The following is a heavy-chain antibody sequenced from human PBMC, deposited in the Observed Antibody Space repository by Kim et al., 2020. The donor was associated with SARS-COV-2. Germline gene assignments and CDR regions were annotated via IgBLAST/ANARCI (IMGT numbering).Heavy chain of an antibody. V-gene: IGHV3-33*01. J-gene: IGHJ6*02. CDR1: GFTFSSYG. CDR3: ARETRGAYYDILTGYYNVNYYYGMDV. CDR2: IWYDGSNK. D-gene: IGHD3-9*01. Sequence: GGSLRLSCAASGFTFSSYGMHWVRQAPGKGLEWVAVIWYDGSNKYYADSVKGRFTISRDNSKNTLYLQMNSLRAEDTAVYYCARETRGAYYDILTGYYNVNYYYGMDVWGQGTTVTVSS.